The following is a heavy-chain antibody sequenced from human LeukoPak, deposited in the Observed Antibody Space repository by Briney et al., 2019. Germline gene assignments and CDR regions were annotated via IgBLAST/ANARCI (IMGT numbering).Heavy chain of an antibody. Sequence: PSETLSLICAVYGGSFSGYYWSWIRQPPGKGLEWIGEINHSGSTNYNPSLKSRVTISVDTSKNQFSLKLSSVTAADTAVYYCARGANYYGSGSYYYWGQGTLVTVSS. CDR2: INHSGST. V-gene: IGHV4-34*01. D-gene: IGHD3-10*01. CDR1: GGSFSGYY. J-gene: IGHJ4*02. CDR3: ARGANYYGSGSYYY.